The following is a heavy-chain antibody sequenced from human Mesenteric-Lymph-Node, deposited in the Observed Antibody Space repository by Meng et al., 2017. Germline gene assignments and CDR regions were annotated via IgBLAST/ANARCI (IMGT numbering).Heavy chain of an antibody. V-gene: IGHV3-13*01. Sequence: GESLKISCAASGFTFSTYDMHWVRQATGKGLEWVSAIGTVGNTYYLDSVRGRFTISRDNAKNSLYLQMNSLRAGDTAVYYCARDLTGENAFDYWGQGTTVTVSS. CDR2: IGTVGNT. D-gene: IGHD1-20*01. CDR3: ARDLTGENAFDY. CDR1: GFTFSTYD. J-gene: IGHJ3*01.